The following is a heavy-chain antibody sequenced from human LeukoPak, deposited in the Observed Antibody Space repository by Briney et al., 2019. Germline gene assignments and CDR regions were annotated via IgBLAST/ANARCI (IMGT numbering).Heavy chain of an antibody. D-gene: IGHD2/OR15-2a*01. CDR1: VYTFTSYD. Sequence: GASLKVCCKASVYTFTSYDSNWVRQTTGQGLEWMGWMNPYSGNTGYAQKFQGRVTMTRNTSISTAYMELSSLRSDDTAVYYCARNKILTGGVDPWGQGTLVTVSS. V-gene: IGHV1-8*01. CDR3: ARNKILTGGVDP. J-gene: IGHJ5*02. CDR2: MNPYSGNT.